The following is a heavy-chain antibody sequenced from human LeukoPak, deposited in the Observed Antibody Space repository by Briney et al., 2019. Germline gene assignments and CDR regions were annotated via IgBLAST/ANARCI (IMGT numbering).Heavy chain of an antibody. Sequence: PGGSLRLSCAASGFTFSSYAMHWVRQAPGKGLEWVAVISYDGSNKYYADSVKGRFTISRDDSKNTLYLQMNSLRADDTAVYYCARDESMTSGWYYFDYWGQGTLVTVSS. V-gene: IGHV3-30-3*01. CDR2: ISYDGSNK. D-gene: IGHD6-19*01. CDR3: ARDESMTSGWYYFDY. CDR1: GFTFSSYA. J-gene: IGHJ4*02.